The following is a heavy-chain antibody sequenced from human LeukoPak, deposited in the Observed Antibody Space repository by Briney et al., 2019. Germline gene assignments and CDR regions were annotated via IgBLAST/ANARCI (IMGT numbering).Heavy chain of an antibody. CDR1: GYTFTSYV. D-gene: IGHD3-22*01. V-gene: IGHV1-8*01. Sequence: ASVKVSCKASGYTFTSYVINWVRQATGQGLEWMGWMNPNSGNTGYAQKFQGRVTMTRNTSISTAYMELSSLRSEDTAVYYCARGQPWGYYYDSSGYYSYYYYYYMDVWGKGTTVTVSS. J-gene: IGHJ6*03. CDR3: ARGQPWGYYYDSSGYYSYYYYYYMDV. CDR2: MNPNSGNT.